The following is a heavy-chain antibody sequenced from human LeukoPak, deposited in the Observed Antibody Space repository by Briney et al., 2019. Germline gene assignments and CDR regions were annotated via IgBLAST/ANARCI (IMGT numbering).Heavy chain of an antibody. CDR1: GGSVSSGNYY. Sequence: SETLSLTCTVSGGSVSSGNYYWSWIRQPPGKGLEWIGYIYNSGSTNYNPSLKSRVTISVDTSKNQFSLKLTSVTAADTAVYYCARDPAGYYPHWGQVTLVTVSS. D-gene: IGHD3-16*01. CDR2: IYNSGST. V-gene: IGHV4-61*01. J-gene: IGHJ4*02. CDR3: ARDPAGYYPH.